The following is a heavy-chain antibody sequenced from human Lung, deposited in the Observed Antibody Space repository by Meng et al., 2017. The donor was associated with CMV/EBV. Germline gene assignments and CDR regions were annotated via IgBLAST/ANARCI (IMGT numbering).Heavy chain of an antibody. Sequence: GGSLRLXCAASGFTFSSYAMNWVRQAPGKGLEWVSYISSSGSTIYYADSVKGRFTISRDNAKNTLYVQMNSLRAEDTAVYYCARGFGEPSMDAWGQGTTVTVSS. V-gene: IGHV3-48*03. CDR1: GFTFSSYA. CDR2: ISSSGSTI. CDR3: ARGFGEPSMDA. D-gene: IGHD3-16*01. J-gene: IGHJ6*02.